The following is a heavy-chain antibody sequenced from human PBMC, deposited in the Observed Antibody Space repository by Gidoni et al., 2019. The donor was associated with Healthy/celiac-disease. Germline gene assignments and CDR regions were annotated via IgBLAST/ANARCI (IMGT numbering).Heavy chain of an antibody. CDR1: GGSFSGYY. D-gene: IGHD6-19*01. CDR2: INHSGST. CDR3: ARGVVMVAVAGTGWFDP. V-gene: IGHV4-34*01. J-gene: IGHJ5*02. Sequence: QVQLQQWGAGLLKPSETLSLTRAVHGGSFSGYYWSWIRQPPGKGLEWLGKINHSGSTNYNPSLKSRVTISVDTSKNQFSLKLSSVTAADTAVYYCARGVVMVAVAGTGWFDPWGQGTLVTVSS.